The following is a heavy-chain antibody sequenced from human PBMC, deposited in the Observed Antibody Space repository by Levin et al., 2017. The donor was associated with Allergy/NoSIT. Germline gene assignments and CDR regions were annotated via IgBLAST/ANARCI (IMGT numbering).Heavy chain of an antibody. D-gene: IGHD3-10*01. CDR2: IYHSGST. CDR3: ARDLVLSDYGSGSYYNALYYYYYMDV. Sequence: SETLSLTCAVSGGSISSSNWWSWVRQPPGKGLEWIGEIYHSGSTNYNPSLKSRVTISVDKSKNQFSLKLSSVTAADTAVYYCARDLVLSDYGSGSYYNALYYYYYMDVWGKGTTVTVSS. J-gene: IGHJ6*03. CDR1: GGSISSSNW. V-gene: IGHV4-4*02.